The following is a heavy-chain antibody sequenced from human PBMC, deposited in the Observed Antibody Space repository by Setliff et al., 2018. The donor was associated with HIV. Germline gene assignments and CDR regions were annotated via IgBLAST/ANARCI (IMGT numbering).Heavy chain of an antibody. J-gene: IGHJ4*02. CDR3: AGGPGSHYEGHYHFDY. CDR1: GVSISSGGYY. CDR2: IYYGGST. D-gene: IGHD1-26*01. V-gene: IGHV4-31*03. Sequence: PSETLSLTCTVSGVSISSGGYYWSWIRQHPGKGLEWIGYIYYGGSTYYNPSLKSRVTISVDTSKNQFSLKMSSVTAADTAVYWCAGGPGSHYEGHYHFDYWGQGSLVTVSS.